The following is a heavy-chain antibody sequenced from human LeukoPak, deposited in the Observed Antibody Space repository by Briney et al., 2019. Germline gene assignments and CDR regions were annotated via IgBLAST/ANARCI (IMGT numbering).Heavy chain of an antibody. CDR3: AKLAGNFFFDAFDI. CDR1: GFTFSSYG. V-gene: IGHV3-30*18. Sequence: GGSLRLSCAASGFTFSSYGMHWVRQAPGKGLEWVAVISYDGSNKYYADSVKGRFTISRDNSKNTLYLQMNSLRAEDTAVYYCAKLAGNFFFDAFDIWGQGTMVTVSS. J-gene: IGHJ3*02. CDR2: ISYDGSNK. D-gene: IGHD6-19*01.